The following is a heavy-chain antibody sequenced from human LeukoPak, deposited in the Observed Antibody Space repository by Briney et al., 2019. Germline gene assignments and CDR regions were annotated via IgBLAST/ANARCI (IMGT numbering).Heavy chain of an antibody. J-gene: IGHJ4*02. D-gene: IGHD5-24*01. V-gene: IGHV5-51*01. Sequence: GESLKISCKGSGYSFTSYWIGWVRQMPGKGLEWMGIIYPGDSDTRYSPSFQGQVTISAGKSISTAYLQWSSLKASDTAMYYCARVPHVVMATIGFDYWGQGTLVTVSS. CDR1: GYSFTSYW. CDR2: IYPGDSDT. CDR3: ARVPHVVMATIGFDY.